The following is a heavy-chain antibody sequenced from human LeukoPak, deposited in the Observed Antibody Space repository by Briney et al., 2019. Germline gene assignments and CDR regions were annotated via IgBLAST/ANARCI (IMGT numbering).Heavy chain of an antibody. J-gene: IGHJ5*02. CDR1: GFTFSVFW. V-gene: IGHV3-74*01. CDR2: INGDGSST. CDR3: ARARSPIGESGDNWFDP. Sequence: GGSLRLSCAASGFTFSVFWMHWVRQGPGKDLVWVSRINGDGSSTNYVDSVKGRFTISRDNARNTLYLQMNSLRDEDTAVYYCARARSPIGESGDNWFDPWGQGTLVTVSS.